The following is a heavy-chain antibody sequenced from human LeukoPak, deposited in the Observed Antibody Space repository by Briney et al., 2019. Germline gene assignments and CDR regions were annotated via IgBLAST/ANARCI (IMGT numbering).Heavy chain of an antibody. CDR1: GGPISSGDYY. J-gene: IGHJ5*02. D-gene: IGHD3-16*01. CDR2: IYYSGST. V-gene: IGHV4-30-4*01. Sequence: PSQTLSLTCTVSGGPISSGDYYWSWIRQPPGKGLEWIGYIYYSGSTYYNPSLKSRVTISVDTSKNQFSLRLSSVTAADTALYYCARQGASALRNFDPWGQGTLVTVSS. CDR3: ARQGASALRNFDP.